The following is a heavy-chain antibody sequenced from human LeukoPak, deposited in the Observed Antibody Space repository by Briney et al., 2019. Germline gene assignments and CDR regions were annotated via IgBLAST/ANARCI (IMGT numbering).Heavy chain of an antibody. D-gene: IGHD2-2*01. J-gene: IGHJ4*02. Sequence: GGSLRLSCAASGFTFSSYAMHWVRQAPGKGLEWVAVISYDGSNKYYADSVKGRFTISRDNSKNTLYLQMNSLRAEDTAVYYCATGAVYQLPFDYWGQGTLVTVSS. V-gene: IGHV3-30-3*01. CDR1: GFTFSSYA. CDR3: ATGAVYQLPFDY. CDR2: ISYDGSNK.